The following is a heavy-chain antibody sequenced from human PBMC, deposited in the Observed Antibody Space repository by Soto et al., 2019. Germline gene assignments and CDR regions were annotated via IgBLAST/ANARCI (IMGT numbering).Heavy chain of an antibody. Sequence: GGSLRLSRAAPGFTFSSYGMHWFRQAPGKGLEWVAVIWYDGSNKYYADSVKGRFTISRDNSKNTLYLQMNSLRAEDTAVYYCARDITMVRGVIARYYYGIDFLGQGTTVTVSS. CDR1: GFTFSSYG. CDR3: ARDITMVRGVIARYYYGIDF. D-gene: IGHD3-10*01. CDR2: IWYDGSNK. V-gene: IGHV3-33*01. J-gene: IGHJ6*02.